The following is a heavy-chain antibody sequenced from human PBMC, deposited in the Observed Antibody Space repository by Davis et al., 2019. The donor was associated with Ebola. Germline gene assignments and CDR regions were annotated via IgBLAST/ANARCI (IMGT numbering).Heavy chain of an antibody. CDR3: ARGLIAGPIDY. Sequence: ASVKVSCKASGYTFTSYYMHWVRQAPGQGLEWMGIINPSGGSTSYAQKFQGRVTMTTDTSTSTAYMELRSLRSDDTAVYYCARGLIAGPIDYWGQGTLVTVSS. CDR1: GYTFTSYY. D-gene: IGHD1-26*01. V-gene: IGHV1-46*01. CDR2: INPSGGST. J-gene: IGHJ4*02.